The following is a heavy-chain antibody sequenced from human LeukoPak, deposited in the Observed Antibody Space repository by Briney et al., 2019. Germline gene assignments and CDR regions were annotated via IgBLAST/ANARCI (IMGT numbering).Heavy chain of an antibody. J-gene: IGHJ6*02. D-gene: IGHD3-10*01. Sequence: ASVKVSCKASGYTFTGYYMHWVLQAPGQGLEWMGWINANSGGTNYAQKFQGRVTMTRDTSISTAYMELSRLRSDDTAVYYCARKYGSGPRWPPYKDYGMDVWGQGTTVTVSS. CDR2: INANSGGT. V-gene: IGHV1-2*02. CDR3: ARKYGSGPRWPPYKDYGMDV. CDR1: GYTFTGYY.